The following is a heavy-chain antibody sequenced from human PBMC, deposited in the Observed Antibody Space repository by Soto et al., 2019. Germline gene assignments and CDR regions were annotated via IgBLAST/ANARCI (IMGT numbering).Heavy chain of an antibody. CDR1: RYIFTNYG. J-gene: IGHJ6*02. CDR2: ITTYNGNT. V-gene: IGHV1-18*01. CDR3: ARALTGYGMDV. Sequence: QVQLVQSGVEVREPGASVKVSCKAVRYIFTNYGVSWVRQAPGQGLEWMGWITTYNGNTEYAQKFQGRVTMTTDASTSTAYMELGSVRSDDTTIYYCARALTGYGMDVWGQGTTVTVSS.